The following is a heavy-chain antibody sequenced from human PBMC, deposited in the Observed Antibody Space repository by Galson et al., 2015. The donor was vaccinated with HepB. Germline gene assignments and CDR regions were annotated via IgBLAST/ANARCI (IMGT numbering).Heavy chain of an antibody. J-gene: IGHJ5*02. CDR3: ARSIPDDYGDWFDP. D-gene: IGHD4-17*01. Sequence: SVKVSCKASGGTFSSYAISWVRQTPGQGLEWMGRIIPILGIANYAQKFQGRVTITADKSTSTAYMELSSLRSEDTAVYYCARSIPDDYGDWFDPWGQGTLVTVSS. CDR1: GGTFSSYA. CDR2: IIPILGIA. V-gene: IGHV1-69*04.